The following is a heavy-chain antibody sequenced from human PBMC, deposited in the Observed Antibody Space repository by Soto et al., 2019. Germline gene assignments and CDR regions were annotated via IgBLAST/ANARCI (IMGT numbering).Heavy chain of an antibody. V-gene: IGHV4-61*08. Sequence: SETLSLTCTVAGASVSSGGYYWSWIRQPPGKGLEWIGFISNSGRTNYNPSLKSRVTISVDRSKNQFSLKLSSVTAADTAVYYCARVPDRGGQGTLVTVSS. CDR3: ARVPDR. CDR2: ISNSGRT. D-gene: IGHD2-2*01. J-gene: IGHJ5*02. CDR1: GASVSSGGYY.